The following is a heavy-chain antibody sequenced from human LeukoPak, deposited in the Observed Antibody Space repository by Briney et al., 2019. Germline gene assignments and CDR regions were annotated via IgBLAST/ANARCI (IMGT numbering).Heavy chain of an antibody. CDR1: GFTFNHYT. Sequence: GGSLRLSCTASGFTFNHYTMNWVRRAPGKGLEWVSSITGSSTFISYAPSLKGRFTISRDNAENSLYLQMSSLRVEDTAVYYCARDADYGDYRYDYWGQGTLVAVSS. CDR2: ITGSSTFI. V-gene: IGHV3-21*01. D-gene: IGHD4-17*01. CDR3: ARDADYGDYRYDY. J-gene: IGHJ4*02.